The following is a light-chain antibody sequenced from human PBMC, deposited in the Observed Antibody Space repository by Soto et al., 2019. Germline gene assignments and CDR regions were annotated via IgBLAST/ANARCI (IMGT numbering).Light chain of an antibody. V-gene: IGLV2-8*01. Sequence: QSALTQPPSASGSPGQSVTISCAGSSSDVGKYDYVSWYQQHPGKAPKLMIYEVTKRPSGVPGRFSGSKSGNTASLTVSGLQADDEGDYYCSAYAGSDNTLFGGGTKVTVL. CDR2: EVT. CDR3: SAYAGSDNTL. J-gene: IGLJ1*01. CDR1: SSDVGKYDY.